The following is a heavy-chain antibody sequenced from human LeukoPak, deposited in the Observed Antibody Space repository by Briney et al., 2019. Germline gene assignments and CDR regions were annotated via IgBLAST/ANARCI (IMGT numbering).Heavy chain of an antibody. Sequence: SGGSLRLSCAASGFTFSSCWMSWVRQAPGKGLECVANIKQDGSEKYYVDSVKGQFTISRDNAKNSLYLQMNSLRAEDTAVYYCARLAYYGGDCYSGFDYWGQETLVTVSS. D-gene: IGHD2-21*02. V-gene: IGHV3-7*01. CDR2: IKQDGSEK. CDR1: GFTFSSCW. J-gene: IGHJ4*02. CDR3: ARLAYYGGDCYSGFDY.